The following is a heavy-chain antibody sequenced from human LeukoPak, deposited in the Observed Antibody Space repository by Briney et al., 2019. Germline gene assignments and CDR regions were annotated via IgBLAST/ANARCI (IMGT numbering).Heavy chain of an antibody. V-gene: IGHV6-1*01. CDR2: TYYRSKWYN. J-gene: IGHJ4*02. CDR3: ARVQDRVFDY. D-gene: IGHD3-10*01. Sequence: SQTPSLTCAISGDSVSSNSASWNWIRQSPSRGLEWLGRTYYRSKWYNDYAVSVKSRITVNPDTSKNQFSLQLNSVTPEDTAAYYCARVQDRVFDYWGQGALVTVSS. CDR1: GDSVSSNSAS.